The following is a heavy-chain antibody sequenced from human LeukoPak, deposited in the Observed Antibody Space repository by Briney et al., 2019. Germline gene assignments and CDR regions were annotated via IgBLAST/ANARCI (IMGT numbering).Heavy chain of an antibody. CDR2: INPNSGGT. V-gene: IGHV1-2*02. Sequence: ASVKVSCKASGYTFTGYYMHWVRQAPGQGLEWMGWINPNSGGTNYAQKFQGRVTMTRDTSISTAYMELSRLRSEDTAVYYCARVHTGGNSGYYMDVWGKGTTVTVSS. D-gene: IGHD4-23*01. CDR1: GYTFTGYY. J-gene: IGHJ6*03. CDR3: ARVHTGGNSGYYMDV.